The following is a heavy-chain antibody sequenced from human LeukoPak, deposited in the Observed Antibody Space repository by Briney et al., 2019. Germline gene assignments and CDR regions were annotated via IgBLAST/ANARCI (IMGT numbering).Heavy chain of an antibody. J-gene: IGHJ3*02. CDR1: GYTFTSYD. CDR2: IIPILGIA. Sequence: SVKVSCKASGYTFTSYDINWVRQATGQGLEWMGRIIPILGIANYAQKFQGRVTITADKSTSTAYMELSSLRSEDTAVYYCAGGDASSWYGSAAFDIWGQGTMVTVSS. CDR3: AGGDASSWYGSAAFDI. V-gene: IGHV1-69*04. D-gene: IGHD6-13*01.